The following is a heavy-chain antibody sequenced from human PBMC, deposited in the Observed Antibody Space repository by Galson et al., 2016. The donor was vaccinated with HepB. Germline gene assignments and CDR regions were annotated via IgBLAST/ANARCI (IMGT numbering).Heavy chain of an antibody. CDR1: GYNFTAYP. V-gene: IGHV1-3*01. D-gene: IGHD2-8*01. Sequence: SVKVSCKGSGYNFTAYPMHWVRQAPGQRLEWMGWINSIYGSTRYSETFQDRVSITTDTSASTAYLELSSLRSEDTALYYCAQDACSDGVCGLSSQWGQGTLVTVSS. CDR3: AQDACSDGVCGLSSQ. CDR2: INSIYGST. J-gene: IGHJ4*02.